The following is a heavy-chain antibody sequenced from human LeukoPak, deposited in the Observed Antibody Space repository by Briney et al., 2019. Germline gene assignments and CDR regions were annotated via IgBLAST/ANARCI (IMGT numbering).Heavy chain of an antibody. J-gene: IGHJ4*02. CDR3: AKDRDSGSYPRPLDY. CDR1: GITFSGYA. CDR2: ISGSGGST. D-gene: IGHD1-26*01. V-gene: IGHV3-23*01. Sequence: GVSLRLSCAASGITFSGYAMSWVRQAPGKGLEWVSAISGSGGSTYYADSVKGRFTISRDNSKNTLYLQMNSLRAEDTAVYYCAKDRDSGSYPRPLDYWGQGTLVTVSS.